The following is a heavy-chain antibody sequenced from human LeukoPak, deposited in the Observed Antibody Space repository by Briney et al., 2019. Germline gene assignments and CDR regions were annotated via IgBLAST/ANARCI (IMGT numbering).Heavy chain of an antibody. CDR1: EFIFNSNV. CDR3: ARPSSGWYYFDY. V-gene: IGHV3-30-3*01. D-gene: IGHD6-13*01. J-gene: IGHJ4*02. CDR2: ISYDGSEK. Sequence: GRSLRLSCVASEFIFNSNVMHWVRQAPGKGLEWVSVISYDGSEKFYADSVQGRFTISRDNAKNSLYLQMNSLRAEDTAVYYCARPSSGWYYFDYWGQGTLVTVSS.